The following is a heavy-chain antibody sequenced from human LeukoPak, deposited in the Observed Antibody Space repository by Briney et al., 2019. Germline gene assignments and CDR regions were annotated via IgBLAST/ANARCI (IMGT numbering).Heavy chain of an antibody. CDR1: GGSISNSNW. Sequence: PSGTLSLTCAVSGGSISNSNWWSWVRQPPGKGLEWIGEIYHSGSTNYNPSLKSRVTVSVDKSKNQFSLKLSSVTAADTAVYYCARSRSNYLFGYYGMDVWGQGTTVTVSS. V-gene: IGHV4-4*02. J-gene: IGHJ6*02. CDR2: IYHSGST. CDR3: ARSRSNYLFGYYGMDV. D-gene: IGHD4-11*01.